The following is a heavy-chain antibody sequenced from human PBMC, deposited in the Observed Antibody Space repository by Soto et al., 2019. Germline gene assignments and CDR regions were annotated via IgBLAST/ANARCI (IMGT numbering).Heavy chain of an antibody. J-gene: IGHJ4*02. D-gene: IGHD3-10*01. CDR1: GYTFSSYG. V-gene: IGHV1-18*01. CDR2: ISVYNGNT. CDR3: ARGATGGIGELLSLFDY. Sequence: QVQLVQSGAEVKKPGASVKVSCKASGYTFSSYGITWVRQAPGQGLEWMGWISVYNGNTNYAQKLQGRVTMTTDTSTSTAYMELGSLRSDDTAVYYCARGATGGIGELLSLFDYWGQGTLVTVSS.